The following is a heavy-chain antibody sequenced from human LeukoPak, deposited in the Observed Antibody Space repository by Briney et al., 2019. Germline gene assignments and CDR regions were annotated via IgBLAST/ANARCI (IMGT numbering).Heavy chain of an antibody. CDR3: ARDRSYGMDV. V-gene: IGHV3-74*01. J-gene: IGHJ6*02. CDR1: GFTFSYYW. Sequence: GGSLRLSCVASGFTFSYYWIHWVRQVPGKGLEWVSRINIDGRSPTYADSVKGRFTISRDNAKNTLYLQMNSLRAEDTAVYYCARDRSYGMDVWGQGTTVTVSS. CDR2: INIDGRSP.